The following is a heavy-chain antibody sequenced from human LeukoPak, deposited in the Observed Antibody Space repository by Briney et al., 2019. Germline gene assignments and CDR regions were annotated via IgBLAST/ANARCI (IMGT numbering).Heavy chain of an antibody. CDR1: GGSFSGYY. D-gene: IGHD2-2*01. J-gene: IGHJ4*02. CDR3: ASRPYCSSTSCRDY. V-gene: IGHV4-34*01. Sequence: PSXTLXLTCAVYGGSFSGYYWSWIRQPPGKGLEWIGEINHSGSTNYNPSLKSGVTISVDTSKNQFSLKLSSVTAAGTAVYCCASRPYCSSTSCRDYWGQGTLVTVSS. CDR2: INHSGST.